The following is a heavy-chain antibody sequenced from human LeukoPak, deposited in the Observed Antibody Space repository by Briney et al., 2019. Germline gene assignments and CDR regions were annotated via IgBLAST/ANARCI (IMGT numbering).Heavy chain of an antibody. Sequence: SETLSLTCTVSGGSISSSSYYWGWIRQPPGKGLEWIGSIYYSGSTYYNPSLKSRVTISVDTSKNQFSLKLSSVTAADTAVYYCARQLTFGELFLLDYWGQGTPVTVSS. CDR1: GGSISSSSYY. D-gene: IGHD3-10*01. CDR3: ARQLTFGELFLLDY. V-gene: IGHV4-39*01. CDR2: IYYSGST. J-gene: IGHJ4*02.